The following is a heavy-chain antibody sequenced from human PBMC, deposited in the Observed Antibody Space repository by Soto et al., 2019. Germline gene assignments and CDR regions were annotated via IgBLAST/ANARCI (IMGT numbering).Heavy chain of an antibody. CDR1: GFTFSSYS. V-gene: IGHV3-21*01. CDR2: ISSSSSYI. J-gene: IGHJ4*02. Sequence: PGGSLRPSCAASGFTFSSYSMNWVRQAPGKGLEWVSSISSSSSYIYYADSVKGRFTISRDNAKNSLYLQMNSLRAEDTAVYYYARDYCSGGSCYSGLDYWGQGTLVTVSS. CDR3: ARDYCSGGSCYSGLDY. D-gene: IGHD2-15*01.